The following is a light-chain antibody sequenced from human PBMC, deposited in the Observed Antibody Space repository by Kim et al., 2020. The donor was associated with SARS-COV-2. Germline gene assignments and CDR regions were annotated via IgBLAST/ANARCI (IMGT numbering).Light chain of an antibody. V-gene: IGKV3-11*01. Sequence: LSPGERATRSCRASQSVSSYLAWYQQKPGQAPRLLIYDASNRATGIPARFSGSGSGTDFILTISSLEPEDFAVYYCQQRSNWPPYTFGQGTKLEI. CDR1: QSVSSY. J-gene: IGKJ2*01. CDR3: QQRSNWPPYT. CDR2: DAS.